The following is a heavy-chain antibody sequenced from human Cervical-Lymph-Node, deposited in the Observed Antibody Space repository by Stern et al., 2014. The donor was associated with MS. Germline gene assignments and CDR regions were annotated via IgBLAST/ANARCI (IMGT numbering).Heavy chain of an antibody. CDR1: PPSTSNHKW. CDR2: IPPSRST. V-gene: IGHV4-4*03. CDR3: ARATLFWSSDLLEHSYCGLDV. J-gene: IGHJ6*02. Sequence: HLPQPGPPLANPPPTLSLTCPAPGPSPSPPSTSNHKWRTCVRQPPAHGPARLREIPPSRSTNDSPSLLGRVTISIDRSRSQFSLSLSSMAAADTAVYYCARATLFWSSDLLEHSYCGLDVWGHGTAVTVSS. D-gene: IGHD3-3*01.